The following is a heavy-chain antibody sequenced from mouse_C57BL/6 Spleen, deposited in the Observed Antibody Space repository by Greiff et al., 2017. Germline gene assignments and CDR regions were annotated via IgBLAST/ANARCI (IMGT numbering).Heavy chain of an antibody. V-gene: IGHV1-59*01. D-gene: IGHD1-1*01. CDR1: GYTFTSYW. CDR3: ARCGYGSNYGYFDV. CDR2: IDPSDSYT. J-gene: IGHJ1*03. Sequence: VQLQQPGAELVRPGTSVKLSCKASGYTFTSYWMHWVKQRPGQGLEWIGVIDPSDSYTNYNQKFKGKATLTVDTSSSTAYMQLSSLTSEDSAVYYCARCGYGSNYGYFDVWGTGTTVTVSS.